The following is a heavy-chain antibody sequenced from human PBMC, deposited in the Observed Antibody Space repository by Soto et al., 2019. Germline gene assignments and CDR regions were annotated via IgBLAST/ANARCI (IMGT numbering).Heavy chain of an antibody. CDR2: INARGSI. V-gene: IGHV4-34*01. Sequence: QVQLQQWGAGPLRPLETLSLTCGVSGGSFSGYYWAWIRQSPGKGLEWIGEINARGSINYNPSLKSRVSISVDTSKNHYSLNLRSVTAADTAVYYCARDSHDILTGPPWVWYFDLWGSGTLVTVSS. CDR3: ARDSHDILTGPPWVWYFDL. CDR1: GGSFSGYY. D-gene: IGHD3-9*01. J-gene: IGHJ2*01.